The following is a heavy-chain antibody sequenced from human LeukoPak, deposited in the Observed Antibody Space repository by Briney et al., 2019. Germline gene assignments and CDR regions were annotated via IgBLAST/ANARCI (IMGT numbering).Heavy chain of an antibody. CDR2: IKQNGSGE. CDR1: GFTFSNFW. J-gene: IGHJ4*02. V-gene: IGHV3-7*01. CDR3: ADPGVGY. D-gene: IGHD2-8*01. Sequence: GGSLRLSCVGSGFTFSNFWMTWVRQAPGKGLEWVANIKQNGSGESYVDSVKGRFTISRDNAKNSLYLQMNSLRVEDTAVYYCADPGVGYWGQGTLVTVSS.